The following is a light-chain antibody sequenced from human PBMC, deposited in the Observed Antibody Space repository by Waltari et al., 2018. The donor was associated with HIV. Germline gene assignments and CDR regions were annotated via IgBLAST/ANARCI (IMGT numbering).Light chain of an antibody. CDR1: SPNVRREN. CDR2: NDY. Sequence: QSALTQPPSTSGTPGQRVTMSCSGSSPNVRRENVYWYQQIPGTAPKLLIYNDYQRPSGVPDRFSGSKSGTSASLAISGLRSEDEADYYCAAWDNILSGYVFGTGTKVTVL. V-gene: IGLV1-47*01. CDR3: AAWDNILSGYV. J-gene: IGLJ1*01.